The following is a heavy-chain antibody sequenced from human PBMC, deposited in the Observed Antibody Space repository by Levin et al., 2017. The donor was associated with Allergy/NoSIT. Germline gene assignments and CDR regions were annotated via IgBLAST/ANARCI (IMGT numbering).Heavy chain of an antibody. V-gene: IGHV3-48*03. CDR2: IDYSGSSR. CDR1: GFAFSTYE. D-gene: IGHD6-6*01. CDR3: ATVGRSTRPGY. J-gene: IGHJ4*02. Sequence: GESLKISCSASGFAFSTYEMIWVRQAPGKGLEWISYIDYSGSSRYYTDSVKGRFTISRDNAKNSLYLQMSSLSAEDTALYYCATVGRSTRPGYWGQGTLVTVSS.